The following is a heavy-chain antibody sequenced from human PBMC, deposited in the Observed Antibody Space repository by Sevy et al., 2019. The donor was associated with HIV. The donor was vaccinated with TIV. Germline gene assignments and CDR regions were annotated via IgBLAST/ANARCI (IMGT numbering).Heavy chain of an antibody. Sequence: GGSLRLSCAASGFTFSSYSMNWVRQAPGKGLEWVSSSSRSSSYIYHADSVKGRFTISRDNAKNSLHLQMNSLRAEDTAVYYCARWDADRRWYFDYWGQGILVTVSS. CDR1: GFTFSSYS. D-gene: IGHD1-26*01. J-gene: IGHJ4*02. CDR2: SSRSSSYI. CDR3: ARWDADRRWYFDY. V-gene: IGHV3-21*01.